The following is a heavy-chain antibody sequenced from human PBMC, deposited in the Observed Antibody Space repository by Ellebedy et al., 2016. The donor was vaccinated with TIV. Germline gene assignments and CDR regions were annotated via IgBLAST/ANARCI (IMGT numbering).Heavy chain of an antibody. CDR2: IDPSDSYT. V-gene: IGHV5-10-1*01. D-gene: IGHD2-21*02. CDR1: GYSFTSYW. J-gene: IGHJ3*02. Sequence: GESLKISCKGSGYSFTSYWISWVRQMPGKGLEWMGRIDPSDSYTNYSPSFQGHVTISADKSISTAYLQWSSLKASDTAMYYCARQPPTYCGGDCYYAFDIWGQGTMVTVSS. CDR3: ARQPPTYCGGDCYYAFDI.